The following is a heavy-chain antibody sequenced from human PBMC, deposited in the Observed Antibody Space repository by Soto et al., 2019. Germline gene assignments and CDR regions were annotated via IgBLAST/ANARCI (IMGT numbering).Heavy chain of an antibody. CDR2: IKSKTDGGTT. CDR3: TTEPPGTTPNGY. Sequence: GRPLRLSCTSSEFTFSSAWMSWVLQNPWKGLEWVGRIKSKTDGGTTDYAAPVKGRFTISRDDSKNTLYLQMNSLKTEDTAVYYCTTEPPGTTPNGYWGQGTLVTVSS. J-gene: IGHJ4*02. V-gene: IGHV3-15*01. D-gene: IGHD1-7*01. CDR1: EFTFSSAW.